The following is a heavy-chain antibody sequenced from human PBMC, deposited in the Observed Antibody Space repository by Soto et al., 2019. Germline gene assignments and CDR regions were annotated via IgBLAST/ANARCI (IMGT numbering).Heavy chain of an antibody. Sequence: GSLLLSGTASGFSFSSYAMTWVRLPPGKGLEWVSTVSGGGASTYYTDSVKGRFSISRDNSKNTVSLQMNSLRAEDTAVYYCAKLSGAGKRDWGQGTVVTVYS. CDR3: AKLSGAGKRD. D-gene: IGHD3-10*01. J-gene: IGHJ4*02. CDR2: VSGGGAST. CDR1: GFSFSSYA. V-gene: IGHV3-23*01.